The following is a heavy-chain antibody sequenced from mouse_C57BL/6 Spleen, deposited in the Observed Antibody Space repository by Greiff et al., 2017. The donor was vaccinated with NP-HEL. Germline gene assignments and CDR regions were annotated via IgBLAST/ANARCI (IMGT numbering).Heavy chain of an antibody. CDR3: ARGGVNYYGSSYAMDY. CDR1: GYTFTSYW. J-gene: IGHJ4*01. V-gene: IGHV1-64*01. D-gene: IGHD1-1*01. Sequence: QVQLKQPGAELVKPGASVKLSCKASGYTFTSYWMHWVKQRPGQGLEWIGMIHPNSGSTNYNEKFKSKATLTVDKSSSTAYMQLSSLTSEDSAVYYCARGGVNYYGSSYAMDYWGQGTSVTVSS. CDR2: IHPNSGST.